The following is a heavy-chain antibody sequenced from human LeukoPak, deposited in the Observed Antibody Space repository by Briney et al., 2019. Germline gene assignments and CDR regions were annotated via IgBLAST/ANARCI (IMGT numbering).Heavy chain of an antibody. J-gene: IGHJ6*03. Sequence: SETLSLTCTVAGGSISSSSYYWGWIRRPPGKGLGWICSSYYSGCTSYNPSRMSLVTISVDTSKTQFSLKLSSVTAADTAVYYCARGGGGGGGVSGSYFRLIYYYYMDVWGKGTTVTISS. CDR3: ARGGGGGGGVSGSYFRLIYYYYMDV. CDR2: SYYSGCT. CDR1: GGSISSSSYY. V-gene: IGHV4-39*01. D-gene: IGHD1-26*01.